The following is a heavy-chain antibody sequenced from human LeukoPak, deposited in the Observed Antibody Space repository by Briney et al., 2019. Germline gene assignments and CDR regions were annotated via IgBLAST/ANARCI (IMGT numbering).Heavy chain of an antibody. D-gene: IGHD4-11*01. CDR2: LNPNSGNT. CDR3: ARVLHDFSNKVWSDP. CDR1: GYTFTSYD. J-gene: IGHJ5*02. Sequence: GAQVKFSCRASGYTFTSYDINWGVQATGQGLEWLCWLNPNSGNTGYAQKFQGRVTITRNTSISTASLEMTRLRSQDTAVYYCARVLHDFSNKVWSDPWGQGTLVTVSS. V-gene: IGHV1-8*03.